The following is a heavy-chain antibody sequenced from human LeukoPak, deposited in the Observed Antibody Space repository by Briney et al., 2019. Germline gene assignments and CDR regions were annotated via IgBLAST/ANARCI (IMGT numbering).Heavy chain of an antibody. V-gene: IGHV1-69*04. Sequence: SVKVSCKASGGTFSSYAISWVRQAPGQGLEWMGRIIPILGIANYAQKFQGRVTITADKSTSTAYMELSSLRSEDTAVYYCARDLGSIYGEHDADYWGQGTLVTVSS. J-gene: IGHJ4*02. CDR2: IIPILGIA. CDR1: GGTFSSYA. CDR3: ARDLGSIYGEHDADY. D-gene: IGHD4-17*01.